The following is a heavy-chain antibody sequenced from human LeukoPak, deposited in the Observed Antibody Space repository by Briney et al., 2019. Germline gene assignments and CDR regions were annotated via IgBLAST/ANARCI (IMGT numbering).Heavy chain of an antibody. CDR1: GYRFTGYY. J-gene: IGHJ6*03. D-gene: IGHD2-2*01. Sequence: ASVKVSCKASGYRFTGYYMHWVRQAAGQGGEGMGWSIPNRGGTNYAQKFQGRGTMTRDTSISTAYMELCRLRSDDTAVYYCVRAASSTNPSYYMDVWGKGTTVTVSS. V-gene: IGHV1-2*02. CDR2: SIPNRGGT. CDR3: VRAASSTNPSYYMDV.